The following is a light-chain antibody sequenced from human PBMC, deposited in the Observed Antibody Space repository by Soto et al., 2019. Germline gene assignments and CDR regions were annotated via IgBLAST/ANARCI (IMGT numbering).Light chain of an antibody. CDR2: DVS. V-gene: IGLV2-11*01. CDR1: SSDVGGYNY. Sequence: QSALTQPRSVSGSPGQSVTISCTGTSSDVGGYNYVSWYQQHPGKAPKLMIYDVSKRPSGVPDRFSGSKSGNTASLTISGLQAEDEADYYCCSYAGSSPHVFGTGTKLTVL. CDR3: CSYAGSSPHV. J-gene: IGLJ1*01.